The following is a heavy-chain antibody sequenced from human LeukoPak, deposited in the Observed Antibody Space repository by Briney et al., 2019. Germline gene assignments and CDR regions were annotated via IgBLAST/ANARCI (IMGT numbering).Heavy chain of an antibody. D-gene: IGHD4-17*01. CDR2: INHSGST. V-gene: IGHV4-34*01. Sequence: SETLSLTCAVYGGSFSGYYWSWIRQPPGKGLEWMGEINHSGSTNYNPSLKSRVTISVDTSKNQFSLKLSSVTAADTAVYYCASSAARLRGHGMDVWGQGTTVTVSS. CDR3: ASSAARLRGHGMDV. J-gene: IGHJ6*02. CDR1: GGSFSGYY.